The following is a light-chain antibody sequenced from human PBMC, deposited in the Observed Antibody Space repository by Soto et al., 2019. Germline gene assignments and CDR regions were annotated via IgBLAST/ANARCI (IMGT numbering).Light chain of an antibody. Sequence: EIVLTQSPATLSLSPGERATLSCRASQSVSSYLAWYQQKPGQAPRLLIYDASNRATGIPARFSGSGSGTDFTLTISSLEPEDSAVYYCQQRSNWPWTFGHGTKVEIK. CDR1: QSVSSY. CDR2: DAS. CDR3: QQRSNWPWT. J-gene: IGKJ1*01. V-gene: IGKV3-11*01.